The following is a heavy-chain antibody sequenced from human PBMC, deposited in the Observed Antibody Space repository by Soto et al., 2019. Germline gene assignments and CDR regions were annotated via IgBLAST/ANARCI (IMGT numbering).Heavy chain of an antibody. CDR1: GYTFTSYG. CDR3: ARDSRYYDSSGYHYFDY. V-gene: IGHV1-18*01. Sequence: QGQLVQSGAEVKKPGASVKVSCKASGYTFTSYGISWVRQAPGQGLEWMGWISAYNGNTNYAQKLQGRVTMTTDTSTSTAYMELRSLRSDDTAVYYCARDSRYYDSSGYHYFDYWGQGTLVTVSS. J-gene: IGHJ4*02. CDR2: ISAYNGNT. D-gene: IGHD3-22*01.